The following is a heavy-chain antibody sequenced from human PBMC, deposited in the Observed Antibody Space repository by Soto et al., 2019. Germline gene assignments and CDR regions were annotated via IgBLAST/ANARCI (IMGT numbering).Heavy chain of an antibody. V-gene: IGHV4-59*01. CDR3: ARAGTNMVQFDY. D-gene: IGHD3-10*01. J-gene: IGHJ4*02. CDR2: IYYSGST. Sequence: SETLSLTCTVSGGSINSYFWSWIRQSPGKGLERIGHIYYSGSTSYSPSLKSRVSISVDTSKNQFSLEVHSVTAADTAVYYCARAGTNMVQFDYWGQGTLVTVSS. CDR1: GGSINSYF.